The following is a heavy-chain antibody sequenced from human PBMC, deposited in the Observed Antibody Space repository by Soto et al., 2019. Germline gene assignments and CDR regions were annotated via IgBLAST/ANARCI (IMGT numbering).Heavy chain of an antibody. CDR3: ARDSPIGSTFSGYDAIAY. CDR2: IIPLLSTS. CDR1: GGPFSNDI. D-gene: IGHD5-12*01. J-gene: IGHJ4*02. V-gene: IGHV1-69*08. Sequence: QVQLEQSGAEVKKPGSSVKVSCKASGGPFSNDIITWVRQAPGQGLEWMGRIIPLLSTSTYAQKFQGRLTITADRSTGTAYMELNSLRSEDTAVYYCARDSPIGSTFSGYDAIAYWGQGTRITVSS.